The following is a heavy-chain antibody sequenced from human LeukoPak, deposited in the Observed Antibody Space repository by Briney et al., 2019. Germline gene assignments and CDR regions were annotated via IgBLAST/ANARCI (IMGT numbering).Heavy chain of an antibody. CDR3: ARDTPSGWYRGTFVY. V-gene: IGHV3-30*04. D-gene: IGHD6-19*01. CDR2: ISYDGSNK. J-gene: IGHJ4*02. Sequence: PGRSLRLSCAASEFTFSIYAMHWVRQAPGKGLEWVALISYDGSNKYYADSVKGRFTISRDKSKNTLYLQMNSLRAEDTAVYYCARDTPSGWYRGTFVYWGQGTLVTVSS. CDR1: EFTFSIYA.